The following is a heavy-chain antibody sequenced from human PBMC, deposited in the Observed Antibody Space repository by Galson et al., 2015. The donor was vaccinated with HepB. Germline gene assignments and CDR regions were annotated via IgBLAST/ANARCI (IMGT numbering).Heavy chain of an antibody. J-gene: IGHJ4*02. V-gene: IGHV1-18*01. D-gene: IGHD3-10*01. CDR1: GYTFTSFG. CDR2: ISTYNGKT. CDR3: ALRTGTLPYYFDY. Sequence: SVKVSCKASGYTFTSFGISWMRQAPGHRLEWLGWISTYNGKTDYAQKFQGKVSMTTDKSTRTVYLDLRSLRSDDTAVYYCALRTGTLPYYFDYWGQGTQVTVSS.